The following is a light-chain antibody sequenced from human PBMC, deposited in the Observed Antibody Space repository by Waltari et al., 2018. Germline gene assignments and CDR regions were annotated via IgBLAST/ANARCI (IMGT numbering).Light chain of an antibody. Sequence: DIQMTQSPSTLSASVGDRVTITFRASQNIHRWLAWYQQKPGTVPKLLIFKASSLKSGVPSRFSGSGSGTEFTLTISSLQPDDFATYYCQQYDSYSLTFGGGTKVEI. CDR3: QQYDSYSLT. CDR1: QNIHRW. V-gene: IGKV1-5*03. J-gene: IGKJ4*01. CDR2: KAS.